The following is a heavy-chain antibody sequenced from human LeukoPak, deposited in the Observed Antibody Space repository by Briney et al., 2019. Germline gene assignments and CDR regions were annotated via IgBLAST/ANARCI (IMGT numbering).Heavy chain of an antibody. Sequence: GSSVKVSCKASGGTFSSYAISWVRQAPGQGLEWMGRIIPILGIANYAQKFQGRVTITADKSTSTAYMELSSLRSEDTAVYYCARGAGYSSSWYTPGFDYWGQGTLVTVSS. CDR3: ARGAGYSSSWYTPGFDY. D-gene: IGHD6-13*01. V-gene: IGHV1-69*04. J-gene: IGHJ4*02. CDR1: GGTFSSYA. CDR2: IIPILGIA.